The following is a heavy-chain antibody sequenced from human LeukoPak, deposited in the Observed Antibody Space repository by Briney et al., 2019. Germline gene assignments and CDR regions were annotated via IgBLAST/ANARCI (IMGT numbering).Heavy chain of an antibody. CDR3: AKGRGGAEDSSGYYYVPIDY. CDR2: ISGSGGSS. CDR1: GFTFSSYA. Sequence: GGSLRFYCAASGFTFSSYAMSWVRQAPGKGLEWVSAISGSGGSSDYADSVKGRFTISRDNSKNTLYLQMNSLRADDTAVYYCAKGRGGAEDSSGYYYVPIDYWGQGTLVTVSS. J-gene: IGHJ4*02. D-gene: IGHD3-22*01. V-gene: IGHV3-23*01.